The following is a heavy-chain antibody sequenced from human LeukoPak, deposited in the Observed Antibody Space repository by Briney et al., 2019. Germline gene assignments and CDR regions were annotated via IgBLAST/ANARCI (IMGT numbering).Heavy chain of an antibody. CDR3: AKGDVLLWFGEGENWFDP. V-gene: IGHV3-30*18. CDR2: ISYDGSNK. Sequence: PGGSLRLSCAASGFTFSSYGMHWVRQAPGKGLEWVAVISYDGSNKYYADSVKGRFTISRDNSKNTLYLQMNSLRAEDTAVYYCAKGDVLLWFGEGENWFDPWGQGTLVTVSS. J-gene: IGHJ5*02. D-gene: IGHD3-10*01. CDR1: GFTFSSYG.